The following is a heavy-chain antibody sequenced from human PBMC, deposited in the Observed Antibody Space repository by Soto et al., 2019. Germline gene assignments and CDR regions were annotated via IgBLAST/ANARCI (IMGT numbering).Heavy chain of an antibody. CDR3: AKEVDFWSGYATSYYYGMDV. CDR2: ISYDGSNK. CDR1: GSTFSSYG. J-gene: IGHJ6*02. V-gene: IGHV3-30*18. D-gene: IGHD3-3*01. Sequence: GGSLRLSCAASGSTFSSYGMHWVRQAPGKGLEWVAVISYDGSNKYYADSVKGRFTISRDNSKNTLYLQMNSLRAEDTAVYYCAKEVDFWSGYATSYYYGMDVWGQGTTVTVSS.